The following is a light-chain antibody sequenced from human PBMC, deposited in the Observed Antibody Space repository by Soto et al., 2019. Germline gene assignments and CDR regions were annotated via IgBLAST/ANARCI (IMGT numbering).Light chain of an antibody. CDR3: VQRSKWPPWT. CDR2: DAS. J-gene: IGKJ1*01. V-gene: IGKV3-11*01. CDR1: QSIITY. Sequence: IVLTHSLATQSLSPGERNTFSCRASQSIITYLAWYQQKPGQAPRLLIYDASNRATGIPARFSGSGSGTDFTLTISNLELADCAVYYCVQRSKWPPWTVGQGTKVEI.